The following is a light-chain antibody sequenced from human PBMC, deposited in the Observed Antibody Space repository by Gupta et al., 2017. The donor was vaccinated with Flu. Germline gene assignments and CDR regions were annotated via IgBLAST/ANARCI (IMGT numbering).Light chain of an antibody. CDR3: MQGAHWPWA. Sequence: VTLGQPASISCRSSQGLVYSDENTYLHWLQQRPGQSPRRLIYQVSYRDSGVPDRCSGSGSRTDFTLKISRVEAEDVGIYFCMQGAHWPWAFGQGTTVEIK. V-gene: IGKV2-30*01. CDR1: QGLVYSDENTY. J-gene: IGKJ1*01. CDR2: QVS.